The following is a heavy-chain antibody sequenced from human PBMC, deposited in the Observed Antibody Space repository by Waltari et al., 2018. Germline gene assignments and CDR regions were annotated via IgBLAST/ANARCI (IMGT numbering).Heavy chain of an antibody. Sequence: EEQLLESGGGLVQPGDSLRLSCAGSGFRFSNYWMTWVRKAPGKGLVWVARISDDETSISYADSVKGRFTISRDNAKNTVYLQMKRLRVEDTAVYYCARLAPRTYRSPVPGRHYYYGMDVWGQGTTVTVSS. D-gene: IGHD3-10*01. V-gene: IGHV3-74*01. CDR1: GFRFSNYW. J-gene: IGHJ6*02. CDR3: ARLAPRTYRSPVPGRHYYYGMDV. CDR2: ISDDETSI.